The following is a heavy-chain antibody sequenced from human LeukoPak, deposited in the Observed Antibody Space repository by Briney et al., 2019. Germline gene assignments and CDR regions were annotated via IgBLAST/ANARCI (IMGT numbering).Heavy chain of an antibody. D-gene: IGHD3-22*01. CDR1: GGSFSGYY. Sequence: SETLSLTCAVYGGSFSGYYWSWIRQPPGKGLEWIGEINHSGSTNYNPSLKSRVTISVDTSKNQFSLKLSSVTAADTAVYYCARKGVYYYDSSGYFRSSRFDPWGQGTLVTVSS. CDR3: ARKGVYYYDSSGYFRSSRFDP. CDR2: INHSGST. J-gene: IGHJ5*02. V-gene: IGHV4-34*01.